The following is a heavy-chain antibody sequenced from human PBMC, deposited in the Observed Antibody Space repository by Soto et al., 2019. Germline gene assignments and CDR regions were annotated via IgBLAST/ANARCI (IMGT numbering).Heavy chain of an antibody. CDR1: GFAFTSSA. J-gene: IGHJ6*02. V-gene: IGHV1-58*01. Sequence: SVKVSCKASGFAFTSSAVQWVRQARGQRLEWIGWIVVGSGNTNYAQKFQERVTITRDMSTSTAYMELSSLRSEDTAVYYCAADYSSSWDNYYGMDVWGQGTTVTVSS. CDR2: IVVGSGNT. D-gene: IGHD6-13*01. CDR3: AADYSSSWDNYYGMDV.